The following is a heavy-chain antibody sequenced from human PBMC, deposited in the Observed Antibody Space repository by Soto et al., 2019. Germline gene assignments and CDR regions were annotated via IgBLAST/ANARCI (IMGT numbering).Heavy chain of an antibody. D-gene: IGHD3-3*01. J-gene: IGHJ5*02. CDR2: IYWDDDK. CDR3: AHSPFSITICGVVIRNNWFDP. V-gene: IGHV2-5*02. CDR1: GFSLSTSGVG. Sequence: QITLKESGPTLVKPTQTLTLTCTFSGFSLSTSGVGVGWIRQPPGKALEWLALIYWDDDKRYSPSLKSRLTITKDTSKNQVVLTMTNIDPVDTATYYCAHSPFSITICGVVIRNNWFDPWGQGTLVTVSS.